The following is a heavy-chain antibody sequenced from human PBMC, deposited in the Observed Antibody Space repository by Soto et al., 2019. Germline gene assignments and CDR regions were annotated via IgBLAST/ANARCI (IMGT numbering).Heavy chain of an antibody. V-gene: IGHV3-33*01. Sequence: ESVGGVVQPGRSLRLSCAASGFTFRRYGMHWVRQAPGKGLEWVAVIWNDGNYKYNADSVKGRFTISRDNSRNTLFLQMSSLRAEDTAVYYCAREGGSGSPSSRFDLWGQGTRVTVSS. J-gene: IGHJ4*02. CDR1: GFTFRRYG. D-gene: IGHD1-26*01. CDR3: AREGGSGSPSSRFDL. CDR2: IWNDGNYK.